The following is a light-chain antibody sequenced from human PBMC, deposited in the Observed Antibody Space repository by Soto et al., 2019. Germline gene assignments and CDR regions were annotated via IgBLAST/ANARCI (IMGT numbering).Light chain of an antibody. CDR3: QPYNDCSLT. CDR1: QGIGDT. J-gene: IGKJ4*01. CDR2: DTS. V-gene: IGKV3-15*01. Sequence: EVVVGHSPAGLSSSQGEGATLSCRASQGIGDTLAWYQHKPSQTPRLLIYDTSTRATGVTTRFSGSRSGAEFTLTINSMQSEDFAVYYCQPYNDCSLTFGGGTKVYIK.